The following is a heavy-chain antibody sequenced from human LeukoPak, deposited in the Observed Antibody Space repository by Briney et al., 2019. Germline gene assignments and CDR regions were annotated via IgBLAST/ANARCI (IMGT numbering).Heavy chain of an antibody. CDR1: GGTFSSYA. D-gene: IGHD6-13*01. Sequence: ASVKVSCKASGGTFSSYAISWVRQAPGQGLEWMGWISAYNGNTNYAQKLQGRVTMTTDTSTSTAYMELRSLRSDDTAVYYCARVVAAAETYYYYYYMDVWGKGTTVTISS. CDR3: ARVVAAAETYYYYYYMDV. J-gene: IGHJ6*03. V-gene: IGHV1-18*01. CDR2: ISAYNGNT.